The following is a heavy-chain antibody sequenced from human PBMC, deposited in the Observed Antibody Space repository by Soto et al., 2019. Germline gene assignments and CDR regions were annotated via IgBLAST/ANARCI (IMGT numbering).Heavy chain of an antibody. D-gene: IGHD3-16*01. CDR3: ARWGTTGGLDV. V-gene: IGHV3-30*19. CDR1: GFTFRSFV. J-gene: IGHJ4*02. Sequence: QVQLVESGGGVVQPGTSLRLSCVGSGFTFRSFVIHWVRQAPGKGLEWVALTSYDGSNKYYDDTVKGRFTITRDNSRNTVDLQMDSLRLEEPALYYCARWGTTGGLDVWGQGTLVSVSS. CDR2: TSYDGSNK.